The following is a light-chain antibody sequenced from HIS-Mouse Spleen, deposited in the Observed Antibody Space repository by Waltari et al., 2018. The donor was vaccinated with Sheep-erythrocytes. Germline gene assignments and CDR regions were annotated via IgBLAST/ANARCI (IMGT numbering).Light chain of an antibody. J-gene: IGLJ2*01. Sequence: SYELTQPPSVSVSPGQTASITCSGDKLGDKYACWYQQKPGQSPVLVIYQDSKRPSGIPQRFSGSTSGNPATLTISGTQAMDEADYYCQAWDSSTAVFGGGTKLTVL. V-gene: IGLV3-1*01. CDR2: QDS. CDR1: KLGDKY. CDR3: QAWDSSTAV.